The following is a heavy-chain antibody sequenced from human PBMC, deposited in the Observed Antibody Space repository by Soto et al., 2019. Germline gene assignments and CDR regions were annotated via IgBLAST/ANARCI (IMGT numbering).Heavy chain of an antibody. Sequence: GGSLRLSCAASGFTFSSYAMSWVRQAPGKGLEWVSAISGSGGSTYYADSVKGRFTISRDNSKNTLYLQMNSLRAEDTAVYYCANLMRLRDSSSWTTYYYYGMDVWGQGTTVTVSS. J-gene: IGHJ6*02. CDR2: ISGSGGST. CDR1: GFTFSSYA. V-gene: IGHV3-23*01. CDR3: ANLMRLRDSSSWTTYYYYGMDV. D-gene: IGHD6-13*01.